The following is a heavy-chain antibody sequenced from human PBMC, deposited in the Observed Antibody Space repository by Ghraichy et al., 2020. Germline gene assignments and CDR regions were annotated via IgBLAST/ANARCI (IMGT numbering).Heavy chain of an antibody. D-gene: IGHD3-22*01. CDR2: IYYSGST. CDR1: GGSISSSSYY. V-gene: IGHV4-39*01. Sequence: SETLSLTCTVSGGSISSSSYYWGWIRQPPGKGLEWIGSIYYSGSTYYNPSLKSRVTISVDTSKNQFSLKLSSVTAADTAVYYCARHFGWTPPHYYESSGYPDYWGQGTLVTVSS. CDR3: ARHFGWTPPHYYESSGYPDY. J-gene: IGHJ4*02.